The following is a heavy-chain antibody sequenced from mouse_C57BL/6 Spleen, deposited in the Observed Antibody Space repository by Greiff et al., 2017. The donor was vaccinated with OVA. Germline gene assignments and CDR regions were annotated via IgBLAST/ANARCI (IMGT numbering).Heavy chain of an antibody. D-gene: IGHD2-3*01. CDR3: ARTRDGYHYFDY. Sequence: DVMLVESGGGLVKPGGSLKLSCAASGFTFSDYGMHWVRQAPEKGLEWVAYISSGSSTIYYADTVKGRSTISRDNAKNTLFLQMTSLRSEDTAMYYCARTRDGYHYFDYWGQGTTLTVSS. CDR2: ISSGSSTI. J-gene: IGHJ2*01. CDR1: GFTFSDYG. V-gene: IGHV5-17*01.